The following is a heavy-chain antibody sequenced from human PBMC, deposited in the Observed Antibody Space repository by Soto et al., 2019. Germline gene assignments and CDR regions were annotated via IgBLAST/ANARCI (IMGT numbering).Heavy chain of an antibody. CDR2: IYYSGST. D-gene: IGHD5-18*01. CDR3: ARASPTALLPY. CDR1: GGSISSSNW. J-gene: IGHJ4*02. V-gene: IGHV4-30-4*01. Sequence: SETLSLTCAVSGGSISSSNWWSWIRQPPGKGLEWIGYIYYSGSTYYNPSLKSRVTISVDTSKNQFSLKLSSVTAADTAVYYCARASPTALLPYWGQGTLVTVSS.